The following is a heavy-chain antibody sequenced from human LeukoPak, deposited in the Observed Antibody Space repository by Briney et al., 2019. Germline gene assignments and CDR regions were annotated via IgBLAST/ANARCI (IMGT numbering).Heavy chain of an antibody. J-gene: IGHJ4*02. CDR3: ARGNTVWDY. CDR2: INEDGNDK. V-gene: IGHV3-7*01. CDR1: GFTFSRYW. Sequence: GGSLRLSCAASGFTFSRYWMSWVRQAPGKGLEWVANINEDGNDKYYVDSVKGRFTISRDNAKNSLYLQMNSLRAEDTAVYYCARGNTVWDYWGRGTLVTVSS. D-gene: IGHD3-16*01.